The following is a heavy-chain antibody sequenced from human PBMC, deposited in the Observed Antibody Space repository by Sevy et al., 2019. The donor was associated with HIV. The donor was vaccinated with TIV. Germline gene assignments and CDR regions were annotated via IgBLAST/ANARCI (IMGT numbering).Heavy chain of an antibody. Sequence: SETLSLTCTVSGDSISNYYWSWIRQPPGKGLEWIGYFYYSKSTNYNPSLKSRVTISVDTSKNQISLKLRSVTAADTAVYYCARTSAYYYYGVDVWGQGPTATVSS. J-gene: IGHJ6*02. CDR3: ARTSAYYYYGVDV. V-gene: IGHV4-59*01. CDR2: FYYSKST. D-gene: IGHD2-2*01. CDR1: GDSISNYY.